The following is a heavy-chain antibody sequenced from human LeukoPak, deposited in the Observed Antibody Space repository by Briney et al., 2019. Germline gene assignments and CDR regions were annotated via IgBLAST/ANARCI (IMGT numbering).Heavy chain of an antibody. Sequence: GGSLRLSCAASGFTFNNYGMHWVRQAPGKGLEWVTFIRYDGSNEYYADSVKGRFTISRDDSKNTLYLQLNSLRAEDTAVYYCAKSYCSSSSCFDFDYWGQGTLVTVSS. V-gene: IGHV3-30*02. CDR1: GFTFNNYG. D-gene: IGHD2-2*01. CDR2: IRYDGSNE. J-gene: IGHJ4*02. CDR3: AKSYCSSSSCFDFDY.